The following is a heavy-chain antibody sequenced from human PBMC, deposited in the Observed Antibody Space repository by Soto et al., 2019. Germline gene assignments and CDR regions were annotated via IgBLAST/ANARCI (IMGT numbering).Heavy chain of an antibody. D-gene: IGHD1-26*01. Sequence: EVQLVESGGGLVQPGGSLRLSCAASGFTFSNYDMHWVRQATGKGLEWVSSIGTAGDTYYPGSVKGRFTVSRENAKTSLYLQMNSLIAGVTAVYYCVRDRFPVGAYFDLWGRCTLVTVSS. CDR1: GFTFSNYD. CDR3: VRDRFPVGAYFDL. V-gene: IGHV3-13*04. J-gene: IGHJ2*01. CDR2: IGTAGDT.